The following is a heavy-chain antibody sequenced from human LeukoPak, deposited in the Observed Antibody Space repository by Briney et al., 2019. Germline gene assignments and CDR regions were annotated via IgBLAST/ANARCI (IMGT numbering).Heavy chain of an antibody. Sequence: ASVKVSCKASGGTFSSYAISWVRQATGQGLEWMGWMNPNSGNTGYAQKFQGRVTITRNTSISTAYMELSSLRSEDTAVYYCARGNTGTNDYGGKGPLVTVSS. J-gene: IGHJ4*02. CDR3: ARGNTGTNDY. V-gene: IGHV1-8*03. CDR2: MNPNSGNT. D-gene: IGHD1-1*01. CDR1: GGTFSSYA.